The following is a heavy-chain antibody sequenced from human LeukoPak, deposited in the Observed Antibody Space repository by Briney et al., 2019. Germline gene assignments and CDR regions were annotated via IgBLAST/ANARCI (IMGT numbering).Heavy chain of an antibody. CDR1: GFTFSSYA. CDR2: ISGSGGST. V-gene: IGHV3-23*01. J-gene: IGHJ4*02. D-gene: IGHD4/OR15-4a*01. Sequence: GGSLRLSCAASGFTFSSYAMSWVRQAPGKGLEWVSAISGSGGSTYYADSVKGRFTISRDNSKNTLYLQMNSLRAEDTAVYYCARQSSRLTIFDYWGQGTLVTVSS. CDR3: ARQSSRLTIFDY.